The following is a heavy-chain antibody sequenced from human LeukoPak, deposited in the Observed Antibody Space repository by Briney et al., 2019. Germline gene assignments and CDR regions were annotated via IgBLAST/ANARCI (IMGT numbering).Heavy chain of an antibody. CDR1: GFTFSSYD. CDR2: IGTAGDT. D-gene: IGHD2-15*01. V-gene: IGHV3-13*01. J-gene: IGHJ4*02. CDR3: ARTSSIRCSGGTCYWATFDY. Sequence: PGGSLRLSCAASGFTFSSYDMHWVRQATGKGLEWVSAIGTAGDTYYPGSVKGRFTISREDAKNSLYLQMNSLRAGDTAVYYCARTSSIRCSGGTCYWATFDYWGQGTQVTVSS.